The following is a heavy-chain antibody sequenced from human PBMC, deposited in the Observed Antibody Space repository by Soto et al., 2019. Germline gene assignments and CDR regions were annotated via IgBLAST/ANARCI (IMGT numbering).Heavy chain of an antibody. D-gene: IGHD6-19*01. Sequence: ASVKVSCKASGYTFTSYAMHWVRQAPGQRLEWMGWINAGNGNTKYSQKFQGRVTITRDTSASTAYMELSSLRSEDTAVYYCARQGMAVTSMNCFDSWGQGTMVTVSS. V-gene: IGHV1-3*01. CDR1: GYTFTSYA. CDR2: INAGNGNT. CDR3: ARQGMAVTSMNCFDS. J-gene: IGHJ5*01.